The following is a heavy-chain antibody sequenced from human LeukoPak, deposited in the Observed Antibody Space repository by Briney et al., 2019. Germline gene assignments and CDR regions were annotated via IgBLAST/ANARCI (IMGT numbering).Heavy chain of an antibody. J-gene: IGHJ4*01. CDR2: ISAYNGNT. Sequence: GAAVKASCKASGYPFDNFGLTWVRQAPGQGLEWMGWISAYNGNTHYAQKFRGRLTLTTETSTSTAYLELRSLKSDDTAVYYCARDRVGGDLTGVSLYWGQGTLVTVSS. D-gene: IGHD4-17*01. CDR1: GYPFDNFG. CDR3: ARDRVGGDLTGVSLY. V-gene: IGHV1-18*01.